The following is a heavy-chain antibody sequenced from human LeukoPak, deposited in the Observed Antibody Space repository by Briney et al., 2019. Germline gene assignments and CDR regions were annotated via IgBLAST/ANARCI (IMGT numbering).Heavy chain of an antibody. V-gene: IGHV4-39*01. D-gene: IGHD2-21*01. CDR3: ASCSGNCYSFDP. CDR2: IYYSGNT. J-gene: IGHJ5*02. CDR1: GGSISRSSYY. Sequence: SETLSLTCTVSGGSISRSSYYWGWIRQPPGKGREWIGNIYYSGNTYYNPSLKSRVTISVDTSQNQFSLKLSSVTAADTAVYYCASCSGNCYSFDPWGQGTLVTVSS.